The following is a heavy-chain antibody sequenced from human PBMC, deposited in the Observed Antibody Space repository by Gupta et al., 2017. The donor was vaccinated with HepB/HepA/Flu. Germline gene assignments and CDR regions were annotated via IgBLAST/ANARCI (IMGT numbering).Heavy chain of an antibody. CDR1: GFTFSNFG. CDR3: AKAGAPEGGQRAYFDY. CDR2: VSYDGSNK. J-gene: IGHJ4*02. Sequence: QVQLVESGGGVVQPGRSLRLSCPASGFTFSNFGMHWVRQAPGKGLEWVAVVSYDGSNKYYADSVKGRFTISRDNSKNTVYLQMNSLRAEDTAVYYCAKAGAPEGGQRAYFDYWGQGTLVTVSS. V-gene: IGHV3-30*18. D-gene: IGHD1-26*01.